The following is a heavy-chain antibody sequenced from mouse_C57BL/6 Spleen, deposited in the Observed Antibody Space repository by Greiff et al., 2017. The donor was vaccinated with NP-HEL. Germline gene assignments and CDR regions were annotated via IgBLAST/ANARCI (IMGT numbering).Heavy chain of an antibody. CDR2: IWGGGST. J-gene: IGHJ4*01. V-gene: IGHV2-9*01. CDR3: AKHYYYGSSTHYYAMDY. CDR1: GFSLTSYG. Sequence: QVQLQQSGPGLVAPSQSLSITCTVSGFSLTSYGVDWVRQPPGKGLEWLGVIWGGGSTNYNSALMSRLSISKDNSKRQVFLKMNSLQTDDTAMYYCAKHYYYGSSTHYYAMDYWGQGTSVTVSS. D-gene: IGHD1-1*01.